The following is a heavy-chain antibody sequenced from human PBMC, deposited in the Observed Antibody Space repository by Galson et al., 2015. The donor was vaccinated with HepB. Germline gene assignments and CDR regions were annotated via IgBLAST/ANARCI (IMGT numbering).Heavy chain of an antibody. CDR3: ARGASYSNYLDYFDY. D-gene: IGHD4-11*01. CDR1: GGTFSSYA. Sequence: SVKVSCKASGGTFSSYAISWVRQAPGQGLEWMGGIIPIFGTANYAQKFQGRVTITADESTSTAYMELSSLRSEDTAAYYCARGASYSNYLDYFDYWGQGTLVTVSS. CDR2: IIPIFGTA. V-gene: IGHV1-69*13. J-gene: IGHJ4*02.